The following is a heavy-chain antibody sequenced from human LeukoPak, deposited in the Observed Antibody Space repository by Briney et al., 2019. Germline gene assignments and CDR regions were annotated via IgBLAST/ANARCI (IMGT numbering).Heavy chain of an antibody. CDR3: ARVGYHDTSGAFDY. CDR2: INPNSGGT. Sequence: ASVKVSCKASGYTFTGYYMHWVRQAPGQGLECMGWINPNSGGTNYVQKFQGRVTMTRDTFINTAYMELSRLRSDDTAVYYCARVGYHDTSGAFDYWGQGTLVTVSS. V-gene: IGHV1-2*02. D-gene: IGHD3-16*02. J-gene: IGHJ4*02. CDR1: GYTFTGYY.